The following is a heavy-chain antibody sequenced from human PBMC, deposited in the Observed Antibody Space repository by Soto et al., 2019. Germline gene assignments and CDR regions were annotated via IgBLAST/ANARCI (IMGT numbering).Heavy chain of an antibody. CDR1: GFTFSSYA. V-gene: IGHV3-23*01. Sequence: EVQLLESGGGLVQPGGSLRLSCAASGFTFSSYAMSWVRQAPGKGLGWVSDISGSGGSTYYADYVQGRFTSSRDNSKNTLYLQMNSLRAEDTAVYYCAKAITMVRGVPMDVWGQGTTVTVSS. CDR2: ISGSGGST. D-gene: IGHD3-10*01. CDR3: AKAITMVRGVPMDV. J-gene: IGHJ6*02.